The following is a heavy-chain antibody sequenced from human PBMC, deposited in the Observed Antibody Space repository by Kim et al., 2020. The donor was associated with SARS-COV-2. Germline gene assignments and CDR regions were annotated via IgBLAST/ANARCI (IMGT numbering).Heavy chain of an antibody. J-gene: IGHJ3*02. V-gene: IGHV3-74*01. D-gene: IGHD2-21*01. CDR1: GFTFSSYW. CDR2: INSDGSST. CDR3: ARARYDGPLFGAFDI. Sequence: GGSLRLSCAASGFTFSSYWMHWVRQAPGKGLVWVSRINSDGSSTSYADSVKGRFTISRDNAKNTLYLQMNSLRAEDTAVYYCARARYDGPLFGAFDIWGQGTMVTVSS.